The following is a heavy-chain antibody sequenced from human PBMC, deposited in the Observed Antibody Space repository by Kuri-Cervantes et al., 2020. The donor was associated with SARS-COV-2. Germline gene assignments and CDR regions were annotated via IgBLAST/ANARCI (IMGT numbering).Heavy chain of an antibody. Sequence: SETLSLTCTVSGGSISSHYWSWIRQPPGKGLEWIGSIYYSGSTYYNPSLKSRVTISVDTSKNQFSLKLSSVTAADTAVYYCARLIDYRGPSYYYYYMDVWGKGTTVTVSS. J-gene: IGHJ6*03. D-gene: IGHD4-11*01. CDR2: IYYSGST. V-gene: IGHV4-59*05. CDR1: GGSISSHY. CDR3: ARLIDYRGPSYYYYYMDV.